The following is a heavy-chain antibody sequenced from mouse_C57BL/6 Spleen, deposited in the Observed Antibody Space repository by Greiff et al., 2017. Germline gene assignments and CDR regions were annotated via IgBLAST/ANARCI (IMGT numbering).Heavy chain of an antibody. D-gene: IGHD4-1*01. CDR2: INPSTGGT. CDR3: SRCLTGREAWLAY. Sequence: EVQLKQSGPELVKPGASVKISCKASGYSFTGYYMNWVKQSPEKSLEWIGEINPSTGGTTYNQKFKAKATLTVDKSSSTAYMQLMRLTSEASADYSGSRCLTGREAWLAYWGQGTLVTVSA. V-gene: IGHV1-42*01. CDR1: GYSFTGYY. J-gene: IGHJ3*01.